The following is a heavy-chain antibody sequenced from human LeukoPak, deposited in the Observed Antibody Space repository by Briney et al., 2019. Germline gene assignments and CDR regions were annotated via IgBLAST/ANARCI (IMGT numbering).Heavy chain of an antibody. D-gene: IGHD2-2*01. CDR1: GFXFSSYG. V-gene: IGHV3-33*01. J-gene: IGHJ4*02. CDR3: ARDYCSSISCFDY. CDR2: IWYDGSYK. Sequence: GGSLRLSCAASGFXFSSYGMHWVRQAPGKGLEWVAVIWYDGSYKYYADSVRGRFTVSRDNSKNMLYLQMNSLRAEDTAVYYCARDYCSSISCFDYWGQGTLVTVSS.